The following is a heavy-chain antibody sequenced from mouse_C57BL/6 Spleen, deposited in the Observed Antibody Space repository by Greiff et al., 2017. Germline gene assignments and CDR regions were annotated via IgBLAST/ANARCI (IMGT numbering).Heavy chain of an antibody. CDR2: IDPSDSET. V-gene: IGHV1-52*01. CDR1: GYTFTSYW. J-gene: IGHJ3*01. CDR3: ARDYYSQGGFAY. Sequence: QVQLQQPGAELVRPGSSVKLSCKASGYTFTSYWMHWVKQRPIQGLEWIGNIDPSDSETHYNQKFKDKATLTVDKSSSTAYMQLSSLTSEDSAVYYCARDYYSQGGFAYWGQGTLVTVSA. D-gene: IGHD2-12*01.